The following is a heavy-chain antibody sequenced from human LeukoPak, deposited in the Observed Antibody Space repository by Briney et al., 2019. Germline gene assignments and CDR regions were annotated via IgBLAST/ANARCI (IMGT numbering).Heavy chain of an antibody. Sequence: SETLSLTCTVSGGSISSYYWNWIRQPAGKGLEWLGRIYTSGSTNYNPSLKSRVTMSVDTSKNQFSLKLSSVTAADTAVYYCARGDSSGSIAFDYWGQGTLVTVSS. V-gene: IGHV4-4*07. CDR1: GGSISSYY. D-gene: IGHD6-19*01. CDR2: IYTSGST. J-gene: IGHJ4*02. CDR3: ARGDSSGSIAFDY.